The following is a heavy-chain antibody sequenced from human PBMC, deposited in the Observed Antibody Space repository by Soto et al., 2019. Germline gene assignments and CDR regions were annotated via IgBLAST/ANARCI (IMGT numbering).Heavy chain of an antibody. V-gene: IGHV3-48*03. D-gene: IGHD2-15*01. Sequence: EVHLVESGGGLVQPGGSLRLSCAASGFTFSSSEMYWVRQAPGKGLEWISYIHPGGQTIFYAESVKGRFTISRDNAKHSVYLQMNRLRAEDTAVYYCARRGSRWGRGTKVTVSS. CDR3: ARRGSR. J-gene: IGHJ3*01. CDR2: IHPGGQTI. CDR1: GFTFSSSE.